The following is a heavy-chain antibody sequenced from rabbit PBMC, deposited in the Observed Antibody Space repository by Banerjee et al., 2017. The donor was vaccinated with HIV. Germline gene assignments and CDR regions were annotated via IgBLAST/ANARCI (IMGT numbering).Heavy chain of an antibody. J-gene: IGHJ4*01. V-gene: IGHV1S40*01. CDR1: GIDFSRYS. CDR2: IYPGSSGSA. CDR3: ARWGYGADDSGDNYFNL. D-gene: IGHD2-1*01. Sequence: QSLEESGGDLVKPGASLTLTCKASGIDFSRYSMCWVRQAPGKGLEWIACIYPGSSGSAYYASWAKGRFTISKTSSTTVTLQLNSLTAADTATYFCARWGYGADDSGDNYFNLWGPGTLVTVS.